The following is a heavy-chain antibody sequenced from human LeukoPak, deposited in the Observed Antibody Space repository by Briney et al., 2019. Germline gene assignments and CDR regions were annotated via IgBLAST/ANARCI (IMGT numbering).Heavy chain of an antibody. CDR2: ISTTGTYK. CDR1: GFTFITYS. V-gene: IGHV3-21*01. CDR3: ARVQTYFSSGNYYNVLDY. J-gene: IGHJ4*02. D-gene: IGHD3-10*01. Sequence: GGSLRLSCAPSGFTFITYSMTWARQAPGKGLEWVSTISTTGTYKYYADSVKGRFTISRDNAKNSLYLQVTSLRDEDTAVYYCARVQTYFSSGNYYNVLDYSGQGTLVTVSP.